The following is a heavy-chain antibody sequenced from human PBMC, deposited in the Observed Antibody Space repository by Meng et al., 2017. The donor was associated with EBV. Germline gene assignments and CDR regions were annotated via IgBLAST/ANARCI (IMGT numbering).Heavy chain of an antibody. CDR1: GYTFTGYY. V-gene: IGHV1-2*06. D-gene: IGHD6-19*01. Sequence: QGQPVQSGAEGKKPGASVKVSCKASGYTFTGYYMHWVRQAPGQGLEWMGRINPNSGGTNYAQKFQGRVTMTRDTSISTAYMELSRLRSDDTAVYYCARVGIAVAGTGDYWGQGTLVTVSS. J-gene: IGHJ4*02. CDR3: ARVGIAVAGTGDY. CDR2: INPNSGGT.